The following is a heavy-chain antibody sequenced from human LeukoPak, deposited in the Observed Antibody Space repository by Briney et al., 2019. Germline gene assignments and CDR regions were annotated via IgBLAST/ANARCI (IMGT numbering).Heavy chain of an antibody. V-gene: IGHV4-59*01. CDR2: IYYSGST. J-gene: IGHJ4*02. CDR1: GGSISSYY. Sequence: PSETLSLTCTVSGGSISSYYWSWIRQPPGKGLEWIGYIYYSGSTNYNPSLKSRVTISVDTSKNQFSLKLSSVTAADTAVYYCARDLYGDYEGWFDYWGQGTLVTVSS. D-gene: IGHD4-17*01. CDR3: ARDLYGDYEGWFDY.